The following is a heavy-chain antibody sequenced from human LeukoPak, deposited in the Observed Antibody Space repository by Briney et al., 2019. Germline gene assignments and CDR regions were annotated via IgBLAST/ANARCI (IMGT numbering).Heavy chain of an antibody. CDR2: IDSGGST. Sequence: GGSLRLSCAASGFSVSSNYMSWVRQAPGKGLEWVSFIDSGGSTYYADSAKGRFTISRDTSKNTLYLQMNSLGVVDTAMYYCARDRRGGGERGPDYGMDVWGQGTTVTVSS. V-gene: IGHV3-66*01. CDR3: ARDRRGGGERGPDYGMDV. J-gene: IGHJ6*02. CDR1: GFSVSSNY. D-gene: IGHD5-24*01.